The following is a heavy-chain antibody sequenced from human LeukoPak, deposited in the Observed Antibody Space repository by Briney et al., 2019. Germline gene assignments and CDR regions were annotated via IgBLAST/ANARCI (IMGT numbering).Heavy chain of an antibody. CDR2: IYYSGST. J-gene: IGHJ6*03. D-gene: IGHD4-11*01. CDR3: ARGRVEDSNYYYYYYMDV. CDR1: GGSISSYY. V-gene: IGHV4-59*01. Sequence: PSETLSLTCTVSGGSISSYYWSWIRQPPEKGLECIGYIYYSGSTNYNPSLKSRVTISVDTSKNQFSLKLSSVTAADTAVYYCARGRVEDSNYYYYYYMDVWGKGTPVTVSS.